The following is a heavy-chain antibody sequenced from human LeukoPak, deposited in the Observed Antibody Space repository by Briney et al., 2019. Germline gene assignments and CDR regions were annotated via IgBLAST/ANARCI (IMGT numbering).Heavy chain of an antibody. J-gene: IGHJ4*02. Sequence: ASVKVSCKASGYTFTTYDIHWVRQATAQGLEWLGWMNPNSGNTGYAQKFQGRVTVTRNISITTAYMELTNLRSEDTAVYYCARVAGNCGGDCYRLLYWGQGTLVTVSS. CDR1: GYTFTTYD. CDR3: ARVAGNCGGDCYRLLY. V-gene: IGHV1-8*01. D-gene: IGHD2-21*01. CDR2: MNPNSGNT.